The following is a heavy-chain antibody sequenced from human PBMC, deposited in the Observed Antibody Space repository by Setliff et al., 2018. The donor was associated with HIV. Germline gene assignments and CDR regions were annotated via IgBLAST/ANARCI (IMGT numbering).Heavy chain of an antibody. CDR3: ASSRPPDDSSGYLDH. D-gene: IGHD3-22*01. CDR1: GFTFGDYL. Sequence: GESLRLSCATSGFTFGDYLMSWVRQVPGKGLEWVANIKKDGSDKFYVDSVEGRFAISRDNAKNSLNLEMNSLRAEDTAIYYCASSRPPDDSSGYLDHWGQGTLVTVS. V-gene: IGHV3-7*03. J-gene: IGHJ4*01. CDR2: IKKDGSDK.